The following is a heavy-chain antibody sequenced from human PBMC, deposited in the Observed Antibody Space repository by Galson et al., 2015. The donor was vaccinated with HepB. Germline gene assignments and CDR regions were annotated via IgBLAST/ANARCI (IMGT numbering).Heavy chain of an antibody. CDR1: GFTFSSYG. V-gene: IGHV3-30*18. CDR2: ISYDGSNK. Sequence: SLRLSCAASGFTFSSYGMHWVRQAPGKGLEWVAVISYDGSNKYYADSMKGRFTISRDNYKNTLYLQMNSLRAEDTAVYYCAKDAPAYYDFWSGSNFDYWGQGTLVTVSS. J-gene: IGHJ4*02. CDR3: AKDAPAYYDFWSGSNFDY. D-gene: IGHD3-3*01.